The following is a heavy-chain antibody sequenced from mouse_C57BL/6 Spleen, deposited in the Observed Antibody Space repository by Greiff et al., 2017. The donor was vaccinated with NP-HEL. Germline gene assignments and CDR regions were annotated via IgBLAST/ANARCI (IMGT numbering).Heavy chain of an antibody. CDR3: ARAGGYDVGWFAY. CDR1: GYTFTNYW. Sequence: QVQLQQSGAELVRPGTSVKMSCKASGYTFTNYWIGWAKQRPGHGLEWIGDIYPGGGYTNYNEKFKGKATLTADKSSSTAYMQFSSLTSEDSAIYYCARAGGYDVGWFAYWGQGTLVTVSA. CDR2: IYPGGGYT. V-gene: IGHV1-63*01. D-gene: IGHD2-2*01. J-gene: IGHJ3*01.